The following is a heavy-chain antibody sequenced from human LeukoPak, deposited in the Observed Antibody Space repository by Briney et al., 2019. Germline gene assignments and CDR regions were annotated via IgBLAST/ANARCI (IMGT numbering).Heavy chain of an antibody. CDR1: GFTFSSYS. J-gene: IGHJ4*02. CDR3: ASAFWGNFEDY. CDR2: ISSSSSYI. V-gene: IGHV3-21*01. Sequence: GGSLRLSCAASGFTFSSYSMNWVRQAPGNGLDWVSSISSSSSYIYYADSVKGRFTISRDNAKNSLYLQMNSLRAEDTAVYYCASAFWGNFEDYWGQGTLVTVSS. D-gene: IGHD3-16*01.